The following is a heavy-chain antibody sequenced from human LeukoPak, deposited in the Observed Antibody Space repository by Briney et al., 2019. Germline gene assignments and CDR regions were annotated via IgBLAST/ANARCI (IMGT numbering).Heavy chain of an antibody. CDR2: IYSGGST. V-gene: IGHV3-53*01. J-gene: IGHJ4*02. CDR1: GFTVSSNY. D-gene: IGHD1-14*01. Sequence: PGGSLRLSCAASGFTVSSNYMSWDRQAPGKGLEWVSVIYSGGSTYYADSVKGRFTISRDNSKNTLYLQMNSLRPEDTAVYYCAKLHNLNCDYWGLGTLATVSS. CDR3: AKLHNLNCDY.